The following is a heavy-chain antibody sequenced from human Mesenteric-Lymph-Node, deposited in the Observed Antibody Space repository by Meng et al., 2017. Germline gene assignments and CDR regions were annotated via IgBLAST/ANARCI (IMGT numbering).Heavy chain of an antibody. CDR1: GDSVSRYSAA. J-gene: IGHJ4*02. CDR2: TYYRTKYYN. Sequence: QLQQASLVLASASQTLPLACAISGDSVSRYSAAWNWIRQSPSRALEGLGRTYYRTKYYNDYELSVKSRITINPATSKNQFSLQLNSVTPEDTAIDYCSRDWGDVRGGFDFWGQGTLVTVSS. V-gene: IGHV6-1*02. CDR3: SRDWGDVRGGFDF. D-gene: IGHD3-10*02.